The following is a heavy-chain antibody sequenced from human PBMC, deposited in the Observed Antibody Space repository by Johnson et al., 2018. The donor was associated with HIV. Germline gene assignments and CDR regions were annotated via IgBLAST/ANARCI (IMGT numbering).Heavy chain of an antibody. CDR2: ISDDVSST. Sequence: QVQLVESGGGVVRPGRSLRLSCAASGFTFSSFTMHWVRQAPGKGLEWVAVISDDVSSTFYVDSVKGRFTISRDNSNNTLYLQMSGLSAEDTALYYCARGPLFYYSSGLLAFDIWGQGTMVTVSS. J-gene: IGHJ3*02. CDR3: ARGPLFYYSSGLLAFDI. CDR1: GFTFSSFT. V-gene: IGHV3-30*04. D-gene: IGHD3-10*01.